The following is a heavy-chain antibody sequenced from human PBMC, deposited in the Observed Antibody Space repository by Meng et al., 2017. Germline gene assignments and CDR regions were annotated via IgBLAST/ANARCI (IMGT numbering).Heavy chain of an antibody. CDR2: IYHSGST. CDR1: GGSISSSNW. V-gene: IGHV4-4*02. CDR3: ARARLLWFGGAVWFDP. D-gene: IGHD3-10*01. Sequence: QVQLQEACPGMVRPSGTLSLTCVVSGGSISSSNWWSWVRQPPGKGLEWIGEIYHSGSTNYNPSHKSRVTISVDKSKNQFSLKLSSVTAADTAVYYCARARLLWFGGAVWFDPWGQGTLVTVSS. J-gene: IGHJ5*02.